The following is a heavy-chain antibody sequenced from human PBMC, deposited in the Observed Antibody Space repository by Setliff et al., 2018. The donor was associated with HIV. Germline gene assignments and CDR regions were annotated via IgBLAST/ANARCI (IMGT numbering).Heavy chain of an antibody. CDR2: VYYTGST. CDR1: GGFIGTCY. D-gene: IGHD3-3*01. J-gene: IGHJ6*03. V-gene: IGHV4-59*13. CDR3: ARGRVTLNGVAAGHHYMDV. Sequence: SETLSLTCTVSGGFIGTCYWSWIRQSPGKGLEWIGSVYYTGSTNYNPSLESRVTMSVDTSKNQFSLRLMSLTAADTAIYYCARGRVTLNGVAAGHHYMDVWGKGNTVTVSS.